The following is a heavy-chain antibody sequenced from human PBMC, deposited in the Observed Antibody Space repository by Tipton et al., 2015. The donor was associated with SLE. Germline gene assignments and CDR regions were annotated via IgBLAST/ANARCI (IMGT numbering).Heavy chain of an antibody. J-gene: IGHJ3*02. V-gene: IGHV4-59*11. CDR2: IYYSGST. CDR1: GGSFSGHY. D-gene: IGHD6-19*01. Sequence: TLSLTCAVYGGSFSGHYWSWIRQPPGKGLEWIGYIYYSGSTNYNPSLKSRVTISVDTSKNQFSLKLSSVTAADTAVYYCARDPAGGAFDIWGQGTMVTVSS. CDR3: ARDPAGGAFDI.